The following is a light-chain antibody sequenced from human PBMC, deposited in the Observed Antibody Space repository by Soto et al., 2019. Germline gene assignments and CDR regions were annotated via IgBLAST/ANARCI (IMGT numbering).Light chain of an antibody. CDR3: QQRSNWPPVIT. Sequence: EIVLTQSPGTLSLSPGERATLSCRASQSVTTFLAWYQQKPGQAPRLLIYDASNRATGIPARFSGSGSGTDFTLTISSLEPEDFAVYYCQQRSNWPPVITFGGGTKVEIK. V-gene: IGKV3-11*01. CDR1: QSVTTF. J-gene: IGKJ4*01. CDR2: DAS.